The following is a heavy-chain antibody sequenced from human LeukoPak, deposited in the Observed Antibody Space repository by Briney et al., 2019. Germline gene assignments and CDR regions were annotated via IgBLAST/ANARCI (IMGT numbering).Heavy chain of an antibody. V-gene: IGHV4-59*12. Sequence: ETLSLTRTVPGGPINSYYWSWVRQPPGKELEWIGYIYYSGSTNYNPSLKGRATISVDTSKHRFSLKLSSVTAADTAVYYCARDWCGGEFLFDYWGQGTLVTVSS. J-gene: IGHJ4*02. CDR1: GGPINSYY. CDR3: ARDWCGGEFLFDY. D-gene: IGHD2-21*01. CDR2: IYYSGST.